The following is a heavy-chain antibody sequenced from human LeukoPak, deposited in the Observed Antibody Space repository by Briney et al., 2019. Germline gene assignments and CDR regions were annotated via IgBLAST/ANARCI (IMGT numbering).Heavy chain of an antibody. CDR1: GYTLTGYY. J-gene: IGHJ4*02. Sequence: ASVKVSCKASGYTLTGYYMHWVRQAPGQGREWMGWINPNSGDTNYAQKFQGRVTRTRYTSISTAYMELSRLRSHDTAVYYCARDLTYRAEIDYWGQGPLVTVSS. CDR2: INPNSGDT. D-gene: IGHD1-14*01. CDR3: ARDLTYRAEIDY. V-gene: IGHV1-2*02.